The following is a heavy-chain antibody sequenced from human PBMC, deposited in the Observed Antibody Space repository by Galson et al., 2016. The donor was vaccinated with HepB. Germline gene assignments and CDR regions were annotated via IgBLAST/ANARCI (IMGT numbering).Heavy chain of an antibody. V-gene: IGHV3-23*01. CDR1: GFTFSNYA. D-gene: IGHD4-17*01. CDR3: ARGHGDYFPANYFNY. CDR2: IRGGGDAT. J-gene: IGHJ4*02. Sequence: SLRLSCAASGFTFSNYATAWVRLPPGKGLEWVSTIRGGGDATYYADSVKGRFTISRDNSRSTLYLHLSSLRAEDTALYYCARGHGDYFPANYFNYRGQGTLVTVSS.